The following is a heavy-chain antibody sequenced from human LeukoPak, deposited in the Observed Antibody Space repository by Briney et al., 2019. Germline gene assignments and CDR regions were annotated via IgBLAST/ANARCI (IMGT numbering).Heavy chain of an antibody. D-gene: IGHD6-19*01. V-gene: IGHV7-4-1*02. Sequence: AASVKVSCKASGYTFTSSALNWVRQAPGQGLEWMGWINTNTGNPTYAQGFTGRFVFSLGTSVSTAYLHISSLEAEDTAIYYCATDLKKGDSGCFDYWGQGTLVTVSS. J-gene: IGHJ4*02. CDR2: INTNTGNP. CDR3: ATDLKKGDSGCFDY. CDR1: GYTFTSSA.